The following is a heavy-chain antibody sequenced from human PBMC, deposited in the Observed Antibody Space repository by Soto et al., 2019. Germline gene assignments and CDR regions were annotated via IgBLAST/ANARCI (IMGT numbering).Heavy chain of an antibody. V-gene: IGHV3-23*01. CDR2: ISESGGNT. CDR3: TKDPQWRVRVY. D-gene: IGHD6-19*01. Sequence: GGSLRLSCAASGFTFSNYVMTWVRQAPGKGLEWVSSISESGGNTYYADSVKGRFTISRDNSKTTVWLQMNSLRVEDTAVYYCTKDPQWRVRVYWGQGTLVTVSS. J-gene: IGHJ4*02. CDR1: GFTFSNYV.